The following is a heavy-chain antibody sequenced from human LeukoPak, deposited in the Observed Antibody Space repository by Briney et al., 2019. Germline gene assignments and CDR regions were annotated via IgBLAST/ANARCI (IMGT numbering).Heavy chain of an antibody. V-gene: IGHV1-46*01. CDR1: GYTFSNYH. CDR3: ARGGDYSERPFYY. D-gene: IGHD1-26*01. J-gene: IGHJ4*02. CDR2: VNPSDNST. Sequence: ASVNVSCKASGYTFSNYHLHWVRQAPGQGLEWMGIVNPSDNSTNYPQKFQGRVTMTRDTSTSTVYMELRSLIYEDTAVYYCARGGDYSERPFYYWGQGTLVTVSS.